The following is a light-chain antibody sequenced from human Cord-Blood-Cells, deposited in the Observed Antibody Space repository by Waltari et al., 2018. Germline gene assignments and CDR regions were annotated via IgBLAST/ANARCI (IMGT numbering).Light chain of an antibody. J-gene: IGKJ3*01. CDR1: QSVSSSY. V-gene: IGKV3-20*01. CDR2: GAS. CDR3: QQYGSSPPT. Sequence: EIVLTQSPGTLSLSPGERATLPCRASQSVSSSYLAWYQQKPGQAPRLLIYGASSRATGTPDRFSGSGSGTDFTLTISRLEPEDFAVYYCQQYGSSPPTFGPGTKVDIK.